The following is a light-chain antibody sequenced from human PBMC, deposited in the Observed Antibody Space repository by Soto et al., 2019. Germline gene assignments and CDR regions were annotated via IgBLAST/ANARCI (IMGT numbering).Light chain of an antibody. CDR1: QSISSW. V-gene: IGKV1-5*01. Sequence: DIQMTQSPSTLSAAVGDRVTITCRASQSISSWLAWYQQNPGKAPKLLIYDASSLESVVPSRFSRSAYGTDFPLTISSLQPDDFATYYCQQYNSYPWKFGQGTKVETK. J-gene: IGKJ1*01. CDR3: QQYNSYPWK. CDR2: DAS.